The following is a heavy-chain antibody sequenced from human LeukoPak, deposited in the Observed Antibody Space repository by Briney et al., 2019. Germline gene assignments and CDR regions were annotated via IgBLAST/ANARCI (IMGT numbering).Heavy chain of an antibody. V-gene: IGHV4-30-2*01. CDR3: ARELYSGYDPGPYDY. Sequence: SQTLSLTCAVSGGSISSGGYSWSWTRQPPGKGLEWIGYIYHSGSTYYNPSLKSRVTISVDRSKNQFSLKLSSVTAADTAVYCCARELYSGYDPGPYDYWGQGTLVTVSS. J-gene: IGHJ4*02. CDR2: IYHSGST. D-gene: IGHD5-12*01. CDR1: GGSISSGGYS.